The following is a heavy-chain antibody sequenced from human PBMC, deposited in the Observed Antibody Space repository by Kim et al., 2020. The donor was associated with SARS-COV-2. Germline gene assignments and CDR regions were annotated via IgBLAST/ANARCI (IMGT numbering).Heavy chain of an antibody. J-gene: IGHJ5*02. CDR1: GYTFTSYD. Sequence: ASVKVSCKASGYTFTSYDINWVRQATGQGLEWMGWMNPNSGNTGYAQKFQGRVTMTRNTSISTAYMELSSLRDEGTAVYYCAREKFSSTSCYDYDPWGQGTLVTVSS. CDR2: MNPNSGNT. CDR3: AREKFSSTSCYDYDP. V-gene: IGHV1-8*01. D-gene: IGHD2-2*01.